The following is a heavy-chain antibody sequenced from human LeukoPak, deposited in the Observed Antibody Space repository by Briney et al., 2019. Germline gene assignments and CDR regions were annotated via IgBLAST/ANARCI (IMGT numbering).Heavy chain of an antibody. CDR2: IYYSGST. J-gene: IGHJ3*02. Sequence: PSETLSLTCTVSGGSISSSSYYWGWIRQPPGKGLEWIGSIYYSGSTYYNPSLKSRGTISVDTSKNQFSLKLSSVTAADTAVYYCARPLSGGVGATYGAFDIWGQGTMVTVSS. CDR1: GGSISSSSYY. D-gene: IGHD1-26*01. CDR3: ARPLSGGVGATYGAFDI. V-gene: IGHV4-39*01.